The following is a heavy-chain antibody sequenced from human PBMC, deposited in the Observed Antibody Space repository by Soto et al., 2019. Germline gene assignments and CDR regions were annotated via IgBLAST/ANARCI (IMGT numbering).Heavy chain of an antibody. Sequence: PSETLSLTCTVSGGSISSGDYYWSWIRHPPGKGLEWIGYIYYSGSTYYNPSLKSRVTISVDTSKNQFSLKLSSVTAADTAVYYCAREGMLGGELLDFYYYGMDVWGQGTTVTVSS. V-gene: IGHV4-30-4*01. CDR3: AREGMLGGELLDFYYYGMDV. J-gene: IGHJ6*02. D-gene: IGHD3-10*01. CDR1: GGSISSGDYY. CDR2: IYYSGST.